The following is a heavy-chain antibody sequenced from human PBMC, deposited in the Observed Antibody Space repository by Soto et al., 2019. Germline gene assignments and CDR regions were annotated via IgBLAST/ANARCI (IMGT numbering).Heavy chain of an antibody. CDR2: IWHDGKKK. CDR1: GFTFGSFG. CDR3: AKDYYGDYFKHFDY. D-gene: IGHD4-17*01. V-gene: IGHV3-33*06. Sequence: GGSLRLSCAASGFTFGSFGMHWVRQAPGKGLEWVAVIWHDGKKKYYADSVEGRFTISRDNSKNTLYLQMNSLRAEDTAVYYCAKDYYGDYFKHFDYWGQGTLVTVSS. J-gene: IGHJ4*02.